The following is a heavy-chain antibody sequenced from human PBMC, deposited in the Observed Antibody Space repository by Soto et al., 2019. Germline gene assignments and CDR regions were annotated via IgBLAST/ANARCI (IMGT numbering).Heavy chain of an antibody. CDR1: GFTFSTSA. CDR3: AREEFEAGRGHFGY. Sequence: QVQVVESGGGVVQPGGSLRLSCAASGFTFSTSAMHWVRQAPGKGLEWMAMISYGGNNKYYADSVKGRFTISRDISESTLYLQMNSLRNEDTAVYYCAREEFEAGRGHFGYWGQGTLVSVSS. D-gene: IGHD6-13*01. V-gene: IGHV3-30-3*01. J-gene: IGHJ4*02. CDR2: ISYGGNNK.